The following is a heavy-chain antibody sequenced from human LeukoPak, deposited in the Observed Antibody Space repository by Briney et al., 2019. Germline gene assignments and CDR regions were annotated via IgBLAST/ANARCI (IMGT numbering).Heavy chain of an antibody. CDR2: ISSSGSTI. CDR3: ARSGGPDYYYYYMDV. D-gene: IGHD1-26*01. J-gene: IGHJ6*03. CDR1: GFTFSDHY. Sequence: PGGSLRLSCAASGFTFSDHYMSWIRQAPGKGLEWVSYISSSGSTIYYADSVKGRFTISRDNAKNSLYLQMNSLRAEDTAVYYCARSGGPDYYYYYMDVWGKGTTVTVSS. V-gene: IGHV3-11*04.